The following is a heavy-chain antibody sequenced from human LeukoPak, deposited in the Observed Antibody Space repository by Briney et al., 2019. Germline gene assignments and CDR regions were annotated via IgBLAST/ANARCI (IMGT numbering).Heavy chain of an antibody. Sequence: GRSLRLSCAASGFTFSSYAMHWVRQAPGKGLEWVAVISYDGSNKYYADSVKGRFTISRDNSKNTLYLQMNSLRAEDTAVYYCAKALLWFGESALDYWGQGTLVTVSS. D-gene: IGHD3-10*01. J-gene: IGHJ4*02. CDR2: ISYDGSNK. V-gene: IGHV3-30-3*01. CDR3: AKALLWFGESALDY. CDR1: GFTFSSYA.